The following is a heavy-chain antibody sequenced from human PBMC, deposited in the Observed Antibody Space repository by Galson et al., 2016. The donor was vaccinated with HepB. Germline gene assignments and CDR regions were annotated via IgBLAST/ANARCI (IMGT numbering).Heavy chain of an antibody. CDR3: ARDTYYYDSGSGYYTWDC. V-gene: IGHV3-21*01. D-gene: IGHD3-22*01. Sequence: SLRLSCAASGFRVSGYSMNWVRQAPGKGLEWVSSVGSSNTDVYYADSVKGRFTVSRDNAENSLYLQMNSLRAEDTAVYFCARDTYYYDSGSGYYTWDCWGQGTLVTVSS. J-gene: IGHJ4*02. CDR1: GFRVSGYS. CDR2: VGSSNTDV.